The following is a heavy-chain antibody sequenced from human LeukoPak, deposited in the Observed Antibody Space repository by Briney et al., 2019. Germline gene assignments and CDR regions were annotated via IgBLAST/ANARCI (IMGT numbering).Heavy chain of an antibody. CDR2: ISGSGGST. J-gene: IGHJ4*02. V-gene: IGHV3-23*01. CDR1: GFTFSSYA. CDR3: AKDDGYNWNSCFDY. Sequence: PGGSLRLSCAASGFTFSSYAMSWVRQAPGKGLEWVSAISGSGGSTYYADSVKGRFTISRDNSKNTLYLHMNSLRAEDTAVYYCAKDDGYNWNSCFDYWGQGTLVTVSS. D-gene: IGHD1-7*01.